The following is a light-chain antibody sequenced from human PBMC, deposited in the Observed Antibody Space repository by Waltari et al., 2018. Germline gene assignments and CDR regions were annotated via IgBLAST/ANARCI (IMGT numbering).Light chain of an antibody. Sequence: SSELTQGPDVSVALGQTVKITCQGDSLRTSYASWYQVKPGQAPVLVLFGKEKRPSGIPDRILGYSSGTQSSLTITGAQAEDEADYYCHSRKGRDNQVVFGGGTKLTVL. CDR2: GKE. CDR3: HSRKGRDNQVV. V-gene: IGLV3-19*01. J-gene: IGLJ3*02. CDR1: SLRTSY.